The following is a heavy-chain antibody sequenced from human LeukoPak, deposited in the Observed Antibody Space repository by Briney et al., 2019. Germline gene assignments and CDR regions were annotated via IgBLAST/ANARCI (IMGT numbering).Heavy chain of an antibody. V-gene: IGHV4-59*01. CDR1: GGSISSYY. Sequence: SETLSLTCTVSGGSISSYYWSWIRQPPGKGLEWIGYIYYSGSTNYNPSLKSRVTISVDTSKNQFSLKLSSVTAADTAVCYCASTNAAMVTGWGFDYWGQGTLVTVSS. J-gene: IGHJ4*02. D-gene: IGHD5-18*01. CDR3: ASTNAAMVTGWGFDY. CDR2: IYYSGST.